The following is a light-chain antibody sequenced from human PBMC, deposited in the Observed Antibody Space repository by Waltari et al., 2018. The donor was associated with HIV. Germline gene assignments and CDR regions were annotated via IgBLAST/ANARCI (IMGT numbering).Light chain of an antibody. Sequence: QSALTQPPSASGSPGQSVTISSTGTSSDVGYFNYVSWYQQPPGKAPKLVIFGVTKRPSGVPDRFSGSKSGNTASLTVSGLQPEDEAVYYCNSYAGSNTLVFGGGTKLTVL. V-gene: IGLV2-8*01. CDR3: NSYAGSNTLV. CDR2: GVT. J-gene: IGLJ3*02. CDR1: SSDVGYFNY.